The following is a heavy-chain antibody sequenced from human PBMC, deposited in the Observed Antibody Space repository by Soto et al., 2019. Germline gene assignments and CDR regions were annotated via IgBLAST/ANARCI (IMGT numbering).Heavy chain of an antibody. CDR2: IDQDGGEK. CDR1: DFTFSRYW. Sequence: EVHLVESGGGLVQPGGSLRLSCAASDFTFSRYWMGWDRQAPGKGLEWVANIDQDGGEKYYVDSVKGRFTISRDNGNNSLYLEMNSLRGEDTAVYFCARVVYRSSWGGRFDPWGQGALVTVSS. CDR3: ARVVYRSSWGGRFDP. D-gene: IGHD6-6*01. V-gene: IGHV3-7*05. J-gene: IGHJ5*02.